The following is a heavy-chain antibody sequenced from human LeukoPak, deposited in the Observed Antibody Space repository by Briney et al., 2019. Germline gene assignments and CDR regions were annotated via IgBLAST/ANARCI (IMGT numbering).Heavy chain of an antibody. CDR1: GGSISSNTYF. CDR2: IYYNGNS. J-gene: IGHJ4*02. D-gene: IGHD3-10*01. CDR3: ARGGAYYYGSGSSSDFDY. V-gene: IGHV4-39*07. Sequence: SETLSLTCTVSGGSISSNTYFWGWIRQPPGKGLEWIGSIYYNGNSFYNPSLKSRVTISVDTSKNQFSLKLSSVTAADTAVYYCARGGAYYYGSGSSSDFDYWGQGTLVTVSS.